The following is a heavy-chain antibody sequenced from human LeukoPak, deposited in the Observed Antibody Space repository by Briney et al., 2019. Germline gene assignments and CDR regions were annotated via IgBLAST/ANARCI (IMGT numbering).Heavy chain of an antibody. CDR2: IIPVLGIA. J-gene: IGHJ4*02. V-gene: IGHV1-69*04. CDR1: GGTFSSYA. CDR3: ARGEIAAAEDY. Sequence: ASVKVSCKASGGTFSSYAISWVRQAPGQGLEWMGRIIPVLGIANYAQKFQGRVTITADKSTSTAYMELSSLRSEDTAVYYCARGEIAAAEDYWGQGTLVTVSS. D-gene: IGHD6-13*01.